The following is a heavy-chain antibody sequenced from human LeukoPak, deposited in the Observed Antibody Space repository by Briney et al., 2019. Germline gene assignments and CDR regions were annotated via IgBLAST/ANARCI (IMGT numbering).Heavy chain of an antibody. CDR3: ARWFGEPPNFDY. D-gene: IGHD3-10*01. Sequence: GGSLRLSCVVSGISLSNYAMTWVRQAPGKGLEWVSTISGSGGDTFYADSVKGRFSISRDNSKNRVFLQMNSLRAEDTAMYYCARWFGEPPNFDYWGRGTLVTVSS. CDR2: ISGSGGDT. CDR1: GISLSNYA. V-gene: IGHV3-23*01. J-gene: IGHJ4*02.